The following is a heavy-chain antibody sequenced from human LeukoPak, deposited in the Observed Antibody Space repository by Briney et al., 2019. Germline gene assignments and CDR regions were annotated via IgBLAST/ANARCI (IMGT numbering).Heavy chain of an antibody. J-gene: IGHJ4*02. Sequence: GASVKVSCKASGGTFSSYAISWVRQAPGQGLEWMGGIIPIFGTANYAQKFQGRVTITTDESTSTAYMELSSLRSEDTAVYYCARDGGYYYDSSSYYSYWGQGTLVTVSS. CDR3: ARDGGYYYDSSSYYSY. V-gene: IGHV1-69*05. CDR2: IIPIFGTA. D-gene: IGHD3-22*01. CDR1: GGTFSSYA.